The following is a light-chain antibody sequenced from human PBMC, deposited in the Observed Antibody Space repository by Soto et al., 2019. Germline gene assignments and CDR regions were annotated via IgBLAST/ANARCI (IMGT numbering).Light chain of an antibody. J-gene: IGKJ1*01. CDR1: QSVGSN. V-gene: IGKV3-15*01. Sequence: EIVMTQSPATLSVSPGERATLSCRASQSVGSNLAWYQQKPGQAPRLLIYGASTRATGIPARFSGSGSGTEFTLTISSLQSEDFAIYFCQQYNNSPPHRTFGQGTKVEIK. CDR3: QQYNNSPPHRT. CDR2: GAS.